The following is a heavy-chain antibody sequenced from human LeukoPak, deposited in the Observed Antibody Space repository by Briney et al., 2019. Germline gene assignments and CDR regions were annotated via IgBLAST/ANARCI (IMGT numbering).Heavy chain of an antibody. CDR3: ARGYSYGYGRYYYYYMDV. Sequence: SETLSLTCAVYGGSFSGYYWSWIRQPPGKGLEWIGEINHSGSTNYNPSFKSRVTISVDTSKNQFSLKLSSVTAADTAVYYCARGYSYGYGRYYYYYMDVWGKGTTVTVSS. CDR2: INHSGST. J-gene: IGHJ6*03. V-gene: IGHV4-34*01. CDR1: GGSFSGYY. D-gene: IGHD5-18*01.